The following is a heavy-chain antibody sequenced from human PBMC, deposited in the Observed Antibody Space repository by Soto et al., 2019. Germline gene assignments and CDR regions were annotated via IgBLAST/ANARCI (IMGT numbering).Heavy chain of an antibody. J-gene: IGHJ4*02. CDR2: IYYSGST. V-gene: IGHV4-31*03. Sequence: QVQLQESGPGLVKPSQTLSLTCTVSGGSISSGGYYWSWIRQHPGKGLEWIGYIYYSGSTYYNPXXKSRVTVSVDXXKXQXXLKLSSVTAADTAVYYCARVIRAVAGTSAQNPGDYWGQGTLVTVSS. CDR3: ARVIRAVAGTSAQNPGDY. D-gene: IGHD6-19*01. CDR1: GGSISSGGYY.